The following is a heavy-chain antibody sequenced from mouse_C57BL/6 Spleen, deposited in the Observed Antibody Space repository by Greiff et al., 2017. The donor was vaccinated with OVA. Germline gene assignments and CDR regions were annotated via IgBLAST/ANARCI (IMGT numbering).Heavy chain of an antibody. V-gene: IGHV1-15*01. CDR1: GYTFTDYE. CDR2: IDPETGGT. Sequence: QVQLQQSGAELVRPGASVTLSCKASGYTFTDYEMHWVKQTPVHGLEWIGAIDPETGGTAYNQKFKGKAILTADNSSSTAYMELSSLTSEDSAVYYCTREGDWGQGTLVTVSA. J-gene: IGHJ3*01. CDR3: TREGD.